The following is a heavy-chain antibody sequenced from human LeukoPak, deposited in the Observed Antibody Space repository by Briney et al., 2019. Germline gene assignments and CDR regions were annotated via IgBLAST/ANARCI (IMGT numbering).Heavy chain of an antibody. CDR2: INHSGST. V-gene: IGHV4-34*01. Sequence: SETLSLTCAVYGGSFSGYYWGWIRQPPGKGLEWIGEINHSGSTNYNPSLKSRVTISVDTSKNQFSLKLSSVTAADTAVYYCARARANYYGSGATHWFDPWGQGTLVTVSS. D-gene: IGHD3-10*01. J-gene: IGHJ5*02. CDR3: ARARANYYGSGATHWFDP. CDR1: GGSFSGYY.